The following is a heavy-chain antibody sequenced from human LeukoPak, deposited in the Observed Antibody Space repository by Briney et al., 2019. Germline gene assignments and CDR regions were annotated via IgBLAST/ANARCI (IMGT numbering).Heavy chain of an antibody. CDR3: ARDKSCTSTSCYGWYYDS. CDR2: LYSGGNT. D-gene: IGHD2-2*01. CDR1: GLTVSSNY. V-gene: IGHV3-53*01. Sequence: GGSLRLSCAASGLTVSSNYMSWVRQAPGKGLEWISVLYSGGNTYYAESVSGRFTISRDNSENTLYLHMNSLRPEDTAMYYCARDKSCTSTSCYGWYYDSWGRGTLVTVSS. J-gene: IGHJ4*02.